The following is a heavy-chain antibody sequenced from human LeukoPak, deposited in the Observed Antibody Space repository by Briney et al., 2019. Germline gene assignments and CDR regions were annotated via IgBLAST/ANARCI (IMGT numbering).Heavy chain of an antibody. CDR2: IYSGGST. V-gene: IGHV3-53*01. J-gene: IGHJ4*02. D-gene: IGHD7-27*01. Sequence: GGSLRLSCAASGFTVSSNYMSWVRQAPGKGLEWASVIYSGGSTYYADSVKGRFTISRDNSKNTLYLQMNSLRAEDTAVYYCARATGDRDPDFFDYWGQGTLVTVSS. CDR3: ARATGDRDPDFFDY. CDR1: GFTVSSNY.